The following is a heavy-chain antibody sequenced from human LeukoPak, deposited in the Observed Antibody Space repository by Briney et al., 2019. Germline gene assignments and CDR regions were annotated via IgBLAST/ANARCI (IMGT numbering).Heavy chain of an antibody. V-gene: IGHV3-74*01. D-gene: IGHD4-23*01. J-gene: IGHJ4*02. CDR3: VRGNDYGGPHY. Sequence: GGSLRLSCVASEFTFSNYWIHWVRQAPGKGLVWVSRIRGDGIVTNYADSVEGRFTVSRDNAKNTVHLQMNSLRDDDTAVYYCVRGNDYGGPHYWGQGTLVTVSS. CDR2: IRGDGIVT. CDR1: EFTFSNYW.